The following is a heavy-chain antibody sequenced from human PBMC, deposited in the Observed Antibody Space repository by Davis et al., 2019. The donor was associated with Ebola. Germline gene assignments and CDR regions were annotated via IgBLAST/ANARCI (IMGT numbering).Heavy chain of an antibody. CDR2: IYYSGST. CDR1: GGSISSYY. J-gene: IGHJ3*02. CDR3: ARDFVKVDTSMTAAFDM. Sequence: PSETLSLTCTVSGGSISSYYWGWIRQHPGKGLEWIGYIYYSGSTYYNPSLKSRVNISGDTSKNQFSLRLSSVTAADTAVYYCARDFVKVDTSMTAAFDMWGQGTMVTVSS. V-gene: IGHV4-59*06. D-gene: IGHD5-18*01.